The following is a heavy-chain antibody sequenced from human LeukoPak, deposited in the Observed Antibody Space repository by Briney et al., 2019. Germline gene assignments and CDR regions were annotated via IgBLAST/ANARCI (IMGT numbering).Heavy chain of an antibody. CDR2: IHPEGNEK. J-gene: IGHJ4*02. CDR1: GFTFSSYA. V-gene: IGHV3-7*04. Sequence: GGSLRLSCAASGFTFSSYAMSWVRQAPGKGLEWVANIHPEGNEKYHVESVKGRFTISRDNAKNSLFLQMNGLRVEDTAVYYCARGDDFSGDHWGQGTLVTVSS. CDR3: ARGDDFSGDH. D-gene: IGHD1-1*01.